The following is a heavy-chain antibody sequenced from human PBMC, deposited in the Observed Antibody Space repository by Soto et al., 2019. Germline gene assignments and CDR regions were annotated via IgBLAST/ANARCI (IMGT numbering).Heavy chain of an antibody. J-gene: IGHJ6*02. CDR3: ARDEVVGVAANHYYYYGMDV. Sequence: HVQLVQSGAEVKKPGSSVKVSCKASGGTFSSYAISWVRQAPGQGLAWMGGIIPIFGTANYAQKFQGRVTNTADKPTSTAYMELSSLRSEDTAVYYCARDEVVGVAANHYYYYGMDVWGQGTTVTVAS. D-gene: IGHD2-15*01. CDR1: GGTFSSYA. CDR2: IIPIFGTA. V-gene: IGHV1-69*06.